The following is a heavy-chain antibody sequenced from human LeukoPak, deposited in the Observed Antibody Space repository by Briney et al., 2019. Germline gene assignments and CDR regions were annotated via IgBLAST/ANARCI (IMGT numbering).Heavy chain of an antibody. CDR2: ISGSGGST. Sequence: GGSLRLSRAASGFTFSSYAMSWVRQAPGKGLEWVSAISGSGGSTYYADSVKGRFTISRDNSKNTLYLQMNSLRAEDTAVYYCAKSGPWDYYDSSGYYDWGQGTLVTVSS. CDR3: AKSGPWDYYDSSGYYD. V-gene: IGHV3-23*01. CDR1: GFTFSSYA. J-gene: IGHJ4*02. D-gene: IGHD3-22*01.